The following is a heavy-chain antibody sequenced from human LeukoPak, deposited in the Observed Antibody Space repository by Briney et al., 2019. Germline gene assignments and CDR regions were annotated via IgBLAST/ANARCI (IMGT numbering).Heavy chain of an antibody. Sequence: ASVQVSRKASRYTLTDYYMHWVRQAPGQELEWMGGINPISGGRNYAQKLQRRVTMTSETSVSTAYMELSRLRSVDTAGYCCARADCRSSRCVIAFAIWGERTMVTVSS. J-gene: IGHJ3*02. CDR3: ARADCRSSRCVIAFAI. D-gene: IGHD2-2*01. CDR1: RYTLTDYY. V-gene: IGHV1-2*02. CDR2: INPISGGR.